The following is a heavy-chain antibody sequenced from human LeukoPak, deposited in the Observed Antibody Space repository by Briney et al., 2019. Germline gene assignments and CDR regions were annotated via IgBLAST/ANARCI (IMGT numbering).Heavy chain of an antibody. CDR1: GFTFSSYS. D-gene: IGHD3-22*01. CDR3: ASGYYYDSSGYSYFQH. J-gene: IGHJ1*01. V-gene: IGHV3-30*04. Sequence: GGSLRLSCAASGFTFSSYSMHWVRQAPGKGLEWVAFISNDGRNKNYADSVQGRFTISRDNSKNTLYLQMNSLRAEDTAVYYCASGYYYDSSGYSYFQHWGQGTLVTVSS. CDR2: ISNDGRNK.